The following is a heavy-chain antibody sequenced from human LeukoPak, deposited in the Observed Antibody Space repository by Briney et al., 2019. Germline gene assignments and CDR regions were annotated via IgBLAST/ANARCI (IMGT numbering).Heavy chain of an antibody. CDR1: GGSISSYY. CDR3: ARDIPPRRGWLTDY. D-gene: IGHD3-22*01. CDR2: IYTSGST. Sequence: SETLSLTCTVSGGSISSYYWSWIRQPAGKGLEWIGRIYTSGSTNYNPSLKSRVTISVDTSKNQFSLKLSSVTAADTAVYYCARDIPPRRGWLTDYWGQGTLVTVSS. J-gene: IGHJ4*02. V-gene: IGHV4-4*07.